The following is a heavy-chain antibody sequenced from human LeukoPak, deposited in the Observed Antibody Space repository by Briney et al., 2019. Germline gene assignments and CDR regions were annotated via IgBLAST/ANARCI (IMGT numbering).Heavy chain of an antibody. V-gene: IGHV4-34*01. D-gene: IGHD3-10*01. CDR2: INHGTDT. CDR3: ARGHYSGSYYGRDLIFDY. Sequence: PSETLSLTCAVYGGSFSGYYWSWIRQPPGKGLEWIGEINHGTDTNYNPSLKSRVTISEDTSKNQFSLKLSSVTAADTAVYYCARGHYSGSYYGRDLIFDYWGQGTPVTVSS. J-gene: IGHJ4*02. CDR1: GGSFSGYY.